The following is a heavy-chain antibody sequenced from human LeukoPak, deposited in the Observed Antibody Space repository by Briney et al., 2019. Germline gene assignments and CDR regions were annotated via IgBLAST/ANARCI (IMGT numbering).Heavy chain of an antibody. Sequence: GGSLGPSCAPSGSTFTSYEMNWVRQAPGKGLEWVSYISRSGSTIYYADSVQGRFTIYRDNAKNSLYMQMNSLRVEDTAVYYCAELGITMIGGVWGKGTTVSISS. CDR3: AELGITMIGGV. CDR1: GSTFTSYE. J-gene: IGHJ6*04. V-gene: IGHV3-48*03. D-gene: IGHD3-10*02. CDR2: ISRSGSTI.